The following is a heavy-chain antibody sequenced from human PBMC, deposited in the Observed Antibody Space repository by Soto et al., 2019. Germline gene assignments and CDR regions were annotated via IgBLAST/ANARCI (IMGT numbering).Heavy chain of an antibody. CDR1: CGSISSSSYY. J-gene: IGHJ5*02. CDR2: IYYSGST. D-gene: IGHD2-15*01. Sequence: QLQLPESGPGLVKPSETLSLTCTVSCGSISSSSYYWGWIRQPPGKGLEWVGSIYYSGSTYYNPSLKSRVSISVDTAKNQFSLKVRSVTAADTAVYYCAREAFVVVAATEFSYWFDPWGQGTMVTVSS. CDR3: AREAFVVVAATEFSYWFDP. V-gene: IGHV4-39*01.